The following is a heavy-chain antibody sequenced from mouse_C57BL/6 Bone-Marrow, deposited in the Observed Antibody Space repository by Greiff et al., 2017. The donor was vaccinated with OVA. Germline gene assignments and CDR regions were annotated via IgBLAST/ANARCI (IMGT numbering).Heavy chain of an antibody. CDR3: TRGYSNYYAMDY. Sequence: VKLVESGPELVRPGASVTLSCKASGYTFTDYEMHWVKQTPVHGLEWIGAIDPETGGTAYNQKFKGKAILTADKSSSTAYMELRSLTSEDSAVYYCTRGYSNYYAMDYWGQGTSVTVSS. D-gene: IGHD2-5*01. J-gene: IGHJ4*01. CDR2: IDPETGGT. CDR1: GYTFTDYE. V-gene: IGHV1-15*01.